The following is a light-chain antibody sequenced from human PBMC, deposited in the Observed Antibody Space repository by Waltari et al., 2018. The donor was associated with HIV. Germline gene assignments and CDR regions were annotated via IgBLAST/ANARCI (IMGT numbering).Light chain of an antibody. CDR3: QHRFNWSRTT. Sequence: EVVLTQSPATLSLSPGERATLSCRASQSVSFFLAWYQQKPGQAPRLLIYDASTRATDTPARFSGSGSGTDFTLTISSLEPEDFAVYYCQHRFNWSRTTFGQGTQVE. CDR2: DAS. J-gene: IGKJ1*01. V-gene: IGKV3-11*01. CDR1: QSVSFF.